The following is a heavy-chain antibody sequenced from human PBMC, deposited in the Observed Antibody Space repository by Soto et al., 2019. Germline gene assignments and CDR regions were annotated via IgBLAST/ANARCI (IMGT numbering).Heavy chain of an antibody. J-gene: IGHJ4*02. D-gene: IGHD6-19*01. V-gene: IGHV4-4*07. CDR3: ARDQRLDSYSSPLYLYFDS. CDR1: CGSMSSNY. Sequence: SETVSLTCTVSCGSMSSNYWSWIRQSAGKGLEWIGLIYTSGTPNYNPSSKIRVTMSVDTSKNRFSLKLTSVTAADTAVYYCARDQRLDSYSSPLYLYFDSWGQGSLVTVSS. CDR2: IYTSGTP.